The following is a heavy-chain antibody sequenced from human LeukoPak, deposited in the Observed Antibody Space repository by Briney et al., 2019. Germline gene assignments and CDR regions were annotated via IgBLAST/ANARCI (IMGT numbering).Heavy chain of an antibody. Sequence: SETLSLTCAVYGGSFSGYYWSWIRQPPGKGLEWIGEINHSGSTNYNPSLKSRVTISVDTSKNQFSLKLSSVTAADTAVYYCARASPYDSSGYYFGAFDLWGRGTLVTVSS. V-gene: IGHV4-34*01. D-gene: IGHD3-22*01. J-gene: IGHJ2*01. CDR3: ARASPYDSSGYYFGAFDL. CDR1: GGSFSGYY. CDR2: INHSGST.